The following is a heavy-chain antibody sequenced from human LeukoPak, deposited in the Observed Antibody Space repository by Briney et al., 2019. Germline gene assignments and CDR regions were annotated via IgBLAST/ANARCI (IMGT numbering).Heavy chain of an antibody. CDR1: GYTFTVYY. V-gene: IGHV1-2*06. CDR2: INPNSGGT. CDR3: ASRDDSYFDY. D-gene: IGHD2-21*02. J-gene: IGHJ4*02. Sequence: ASVRVSCKASGYTFTVYYMHWVRQAPGQGLEWMGRINPNSGGTNYAQKFQGRVTMTRDTSISTAYMELSRLRSDDTAVYYCASRDDSYFDYWGQGTLVTVSS.